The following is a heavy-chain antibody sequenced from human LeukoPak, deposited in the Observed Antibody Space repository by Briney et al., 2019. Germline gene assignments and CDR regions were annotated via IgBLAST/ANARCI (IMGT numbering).Heavy chain of an antibody. CDR2: ISSSTSTI. V-gene: IGHV3-48*01. Sequence: GGSLRLSCAASGFTVSSNYMSWVRQAPGKGLEWGSYISSSTSTIYYADSVKGRFTISTHNATNSLYLQMNSLRADDTAVYYCATDLEHWLSMWSYLDYWGQGTLVTVSS. CDR3: ATDLEHWLSMWSYLDY. CDR1: GFTVSSNY. D-gene: IGHD6-19*01. J-gene: IGHJ4*02.